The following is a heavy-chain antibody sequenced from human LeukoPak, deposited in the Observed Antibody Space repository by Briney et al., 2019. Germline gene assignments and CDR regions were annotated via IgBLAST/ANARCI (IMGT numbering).Heavy chain of an antibody. V-gene: IGHV3-20*04. Sequence: GGSLRLSCAASGFTFEDDGMSWVRQAPGKGLEWVSGINWNGDSTGYADSVKGRFTISRDNSKNTLYLQMNSLRAEDTAVYYCARDGGGPDYWGQGTLVTVSS. CDR1: GFTFEDDG. J-gene: IGHJ4*02. D-gene: IGHD3-16*01. CDR3: ARDGGGPDY. CDR2: INWNGDST.